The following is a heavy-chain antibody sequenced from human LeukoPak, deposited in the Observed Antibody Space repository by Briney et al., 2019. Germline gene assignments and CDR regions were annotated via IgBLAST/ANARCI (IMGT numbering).Heavy chain of an antibody. J-gene: IGHJ4*02. CDR1: GFTFSDYY. V-gene: IGHV3-11*01. CDR3: ASTRGILYGSGSYAVNY. D-gene: IGHD3-10*01. CDR2: ISSSGSTI. Sequence: GGSLRLSCAASGFTFSDYYMSWLRQAPGKGLEWVSYISSSGSTIYYAHSVKGRFTISRDNAKNSLYLQMNSLRAEDTAVYYCASTRGILYGSGSYAVNYWGQGTLLTLSS.